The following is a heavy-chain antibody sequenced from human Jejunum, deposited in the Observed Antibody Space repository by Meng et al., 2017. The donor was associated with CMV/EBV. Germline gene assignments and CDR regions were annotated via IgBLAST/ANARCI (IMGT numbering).Heavy chain of an antibody. CDR3: ARDLAVGRIWFDP. Sequence: SGLTFSNFGMHLVRQAPGKGLEWVADIWYHGRDMYYTDSVKGRFTISRDDSKSTVYLQMNSLRVEDTAVYYCARDLAVGRIWFDPWGQGTLVTVSS. V-gene: IGHV3-33*01. D-gene: IGHD6-19*01. CDR2: IWYHGRDM. J-gene: IGHJ5*02. CDR1: GLTFSNFG.